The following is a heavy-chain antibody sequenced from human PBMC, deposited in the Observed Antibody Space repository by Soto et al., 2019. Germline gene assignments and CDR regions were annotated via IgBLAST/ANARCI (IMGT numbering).Heavy chain of an antibody. CDR2: IYPTGKT. D-gene: IGHD3-16*01. V-gene: IGHV4-30-2*01. CDR3: ARAPPGPAPRWGV. J-gene: IGHJ6*02. CDR1: GGSISSGGYS. Sequence: SVTLSLTCAVSGGSISSGGYSWSWIRQTPGKGLEWIGYIYPTGKTYYNPSLENRVTISIDTSKNQFSLQLTSVTVADTAVYYCARAPPGPAPRWGVWGHGTTVTV.